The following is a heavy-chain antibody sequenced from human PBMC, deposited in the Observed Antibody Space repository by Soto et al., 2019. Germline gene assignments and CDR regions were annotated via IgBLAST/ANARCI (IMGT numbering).Heavy chain of an antibody. CDR1: GGSISSGDYY. J-gene: IGHJ5*01. CDR2: IYYSGST. D-gene: IGHD3-22*01. CDR3: ARLPFYFHSTGHTPGWLHS. V-gene: IGHV4-30-4*01. Sequence: SETLSLTCTVSGGSISSGDYYWSWIRQPPGKGLEWIGYIYYSGSTYYNPSLRSRVTISVDTSKNQFSLKLSSVTAADTAVYHWARLPFYFHSTGHTPGWLHSWGQGTLVTLSS.